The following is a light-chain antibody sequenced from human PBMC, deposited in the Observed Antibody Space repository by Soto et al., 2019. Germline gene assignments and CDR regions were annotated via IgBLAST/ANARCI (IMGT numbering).Light chain of an antibody. Sequence: EIVMTQSPATLSVSPGERATLSCRASQSVNSNLAWYQQKPGQAPRLLISGASTRATGIPARFSGSGSETEFTLTISSLQSEDFAVYYCQQYNNWWTIGQGTKVEMK. CDR1: QSVNSN. CDR2: GAS. V-gene: IGKV3-15*01. CDR3: QQYNNWWT. J-gene: IGKJ1*01.